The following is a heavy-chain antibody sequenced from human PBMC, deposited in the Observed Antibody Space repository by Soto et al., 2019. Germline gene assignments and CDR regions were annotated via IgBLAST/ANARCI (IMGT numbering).Heavy chain of an antibody. CDR3: AKGSSSVYYYYYGIDV. D-gene: IGHD6-6*01. CDR2: MSNDGRNK. Sequence: SCVASGFTFSGYGMHWVRQTPGKGLEWVAVMSNDGRNKYYADSVKGRFTISRDNSKNLLYLQMNSLRAEDTAVYYCAKGSSSVYYYYYGIDVWGQGTTVTVSS. CDR1: GFTFSGYG. V-gene: IGHV3-30*18. J-gene: IGHJ6*02.